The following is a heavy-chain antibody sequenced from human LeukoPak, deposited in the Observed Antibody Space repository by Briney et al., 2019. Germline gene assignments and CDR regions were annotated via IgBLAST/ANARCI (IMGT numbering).Heavy chain of an antibody. Sequence: GGSLRLSCAASGFTFSNAWMSWVRQAPRKGLEWVGRIKSKTDGGTTDCAAPVKGRFTISRDDSKNTLYLQMNSLKTEDTAVYYCTTGYYYDSSGHYYWGRGTLVTVSS. CDR1: GFTFSNAW. D-gene: IGHD3-22*01. CDR2: IKSKTDGGTT. CDR3: TTGYYYDSSGHYY. V-gene: IGHV3-15*01. J-gene: IGHJ4*02.